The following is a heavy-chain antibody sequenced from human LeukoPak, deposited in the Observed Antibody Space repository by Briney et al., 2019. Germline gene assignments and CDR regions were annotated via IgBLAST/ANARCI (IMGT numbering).Heavy chain of an antibody. V-gene: IGHV4-59*08. CDR1: GGSISSYY. D-gene: IGHD2-15*01. J-gene: IGHJ4*02. Sequence: SETLSLTCTLSGGSISSYYGSWIPQPPGPGLEGIGYIYYSGNTDSSPSLKSRVTISIDTSKNQCSLKLSSVTAAVTAVYYCARTYCSGGSCHFDYWGQGTLVTVSS. CDR3: ARTYCSGGSCHFDY. CDR2: IYYSGNT.